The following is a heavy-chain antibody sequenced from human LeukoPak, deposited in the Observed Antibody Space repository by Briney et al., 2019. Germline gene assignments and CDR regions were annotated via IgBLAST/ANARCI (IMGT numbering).Heavy chain of an antibody. D-gene: IGHD1-26*01. J-gene: IGHJ6*03. Sequence: GGSLRLSCAASGFTFSSYTMKWVRQAPGKGLEWVSSIKGRFTISRDNAKNSLFLQMNSLRAEDTAVYFCARATWDPNYYYYMDVWGEGTTVTISS. CDR3: ARATWDPNYYYYMDV. CDR2: I. CDR1: GFTFSSYT. V-gene: IGHV3-21*01.